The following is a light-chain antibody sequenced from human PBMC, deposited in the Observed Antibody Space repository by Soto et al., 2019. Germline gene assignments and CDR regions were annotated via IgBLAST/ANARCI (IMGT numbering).Light chain of an antibody. CDR3: QEHYSGHPVA. J-gene: IGKJ3*01. CDR2: SAS. CDR1: QGIAHS. V-gene: IGKV1-27*01. Sequence: DIQMTQSPSSLSASVGDRVTITCRASQGIAHSFAWYQQKPGKVPNLLIYSASTLQSGVPSRFSGSGSGTDFTLPISSRQPEDVATYYCQEHYSGHPVAFGPGTKVDV.